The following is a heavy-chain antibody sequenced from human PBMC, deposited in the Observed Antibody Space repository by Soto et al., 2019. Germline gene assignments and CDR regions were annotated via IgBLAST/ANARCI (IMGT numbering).Heavy chain of an antibody. J-gene: IGHJ4*02. Sequence: QEQLVESGGGVVQPGRSLRLSCAASGFAFSSFALHWVRQAPGKGLEWVAVISYDGSDKYYADSVEGRVTIARENSKNTLYLQMNSLRAEDTAVYYCARDKDLDVGYCSGGSGGPLDCWGQGTLVTVSS. CDR2: ISYDGSDK. D-gene: IGHD2-15*01. V-gene: IGHV3-30-3*01. CDR1: GFAFSSFA. CDR3: ARDKDLDVGYCSGGSGGPLDC.